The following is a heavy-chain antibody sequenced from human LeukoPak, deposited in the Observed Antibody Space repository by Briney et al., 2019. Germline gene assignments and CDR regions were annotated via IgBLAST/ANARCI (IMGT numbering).Heavy chain of an antibody. CDR1: GDSVSTASNA. CDR3: ARLNWRREAFDV. V-gene: IGHV6-1*01. J-gene: IGHJ3*01. CDR2: TYYNSKWYT. D-gene: IGHD1-20*01. Sequence: SQTLSLTCAISGDSVSTASNAWYWIRQSPSRGLEWLGRTYYNSKWYTDYAVSVSGRTTINPDTSRNQLSLQLSFVTPEDTAVYYCARLNWRREAFDVWGQGTMVTVSS.